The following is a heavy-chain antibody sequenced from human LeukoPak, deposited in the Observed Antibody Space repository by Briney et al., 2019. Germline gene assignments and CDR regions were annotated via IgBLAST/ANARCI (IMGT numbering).Heavy chain of an antibody. D-gene: IGHD3-22*01. V-gene: IGHV3-30*02. CDR2: IRYDGSNK. J-gene: IGHJ4*02. CDR3: AKDTLDSSGFFDY. CDR1: GLTFRSYG. Sequence: GGSLRLSCAASGLTFRSYGMHWVRQAPGKGLEWVAYIRYDGSNKDYADSVKGRFTISRDNSKNTLYLQMNSLRAEDTAVYYCAKDTLDSSGFFDYWGQGTLVTVSS.